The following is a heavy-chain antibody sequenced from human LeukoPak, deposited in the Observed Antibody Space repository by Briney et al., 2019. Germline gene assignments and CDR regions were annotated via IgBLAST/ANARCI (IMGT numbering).Heavy chain of an antibody. J-gene: IGHJ4*02. CDR1: GFTFSYFA. V-gene: IGHV3-23*01. Sequence: GGSLRLSCAASGFTFSYFAMSWVRQAPGKGLEWVSAISGSGGSTYYADSVKGRFTISRDNSKNTLYLQMNSLRAEDTAVYYCAKVGYYDFWSGSLSFDYWGQGTLVTVSS. CDR2: ISGSGGST. D-gene: IGHD3-3*01. CDR3: AKVGYYDFWSGSLSFDY.